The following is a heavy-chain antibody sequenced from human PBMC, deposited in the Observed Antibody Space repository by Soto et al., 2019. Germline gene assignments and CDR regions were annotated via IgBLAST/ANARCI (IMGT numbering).Heavy chain of an antibody. CDR1: GYSFTSYW. CDR3: ARWYSSGLYYLDY. D-gene: IGHD6-19*01. CDR2: IYPGDSDT. V-gene: IGHV5-51*01. Sequence: PGESLKISCKGSGYSFTSYWIAWVRQMPGKGLECMGIIYPGDSDTRYSPSFQGQVTISADKSSAYLQWNSLEASDTAMYYCARWYSSGLYYLDYWGQGTRVTVS. J-gene: IGHJ4*02.